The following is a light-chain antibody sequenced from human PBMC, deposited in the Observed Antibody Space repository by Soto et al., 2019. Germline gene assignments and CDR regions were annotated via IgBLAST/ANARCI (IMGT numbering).Light chain of an antibody. Sequence: EIVMTQSPATLSVSPGETATLSCRASQSVSSNLAWYQQKPGQAPRLLIYGTSTRATDIPARFSGSGSGTEFTLTSSRLQYEDFAVYYCQRYNYFLTFGQGTKVEIK. J-gene: IGKJ1*01. CDR3: QRYNYFLT. CDR1: QSVSSN. V-gene: IGKV3-15*01. CDR2: GTS.